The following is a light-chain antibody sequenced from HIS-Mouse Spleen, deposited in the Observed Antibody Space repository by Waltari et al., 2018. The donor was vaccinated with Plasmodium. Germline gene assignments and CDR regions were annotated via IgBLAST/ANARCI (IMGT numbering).Light chain of an antibody. Sequence: QSALTQPRSVSGSPGQSVTISCTGPSSDVGGYNYFSRYQQHPGKAPKLMIYDVSKRPSGVPDRFSGSKSGNTASLTISGLQAEDEADYYCCSYAGSYTWVFGGGTKLTVL. CDR1: SSDVGGYNY. CDR2: DVS. CDR3: CSYAGSYTWV. J-gene: IGLJ2*01. V-gene: IGLV2-11*01.